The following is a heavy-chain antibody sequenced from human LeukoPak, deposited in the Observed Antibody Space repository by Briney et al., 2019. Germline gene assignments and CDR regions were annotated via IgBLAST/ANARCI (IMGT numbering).Heavy chain of an antibody. J-gene: IGHJ4*02. CDR3: ARDPLIDSGSDY. D-gene: IGHD3-10*01. Sequence: GGSLRLSCAASGFTFSDYYMSWIRQAPGKGLEWVSYISSSSSYTNYADSVKGRFTISRDDAKNSLYLQMNSLRAEGTAVYYCARDPLIDSGSDYWGQGTLVTVSS. V-gene: IGHV3-11*06. CDR2: ISSSSSYT. CDR1: GFTFSDYY.